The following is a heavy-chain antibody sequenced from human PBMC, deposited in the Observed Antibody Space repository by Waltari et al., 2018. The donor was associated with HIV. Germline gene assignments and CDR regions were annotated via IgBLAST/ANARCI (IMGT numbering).Heavy chain of an antibody. CDR2: INPNSGDT. J-gene: IGHJ4*02. D-gene: IGHD3-10*01. CDR1: GYTFTGSY. Sequence: QVQLVQSGAEVKSPGDSVKVSCKASGYTFTGSYIHWVREAAGQGLEWMGWINPNSGDTNYAQKFQGRVIMTRDTSINTVYMELSRLTSDDTAVYYCTRVGFGSGTYYFPGGYWGQGTLVTVSS. V-gene: IGHV1-2*02. CDR3: TRVGFGSGTYYFPGGY.